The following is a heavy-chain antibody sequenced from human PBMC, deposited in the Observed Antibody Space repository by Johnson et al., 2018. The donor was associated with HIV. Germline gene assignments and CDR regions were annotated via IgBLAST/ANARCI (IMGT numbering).Heavy chain of an antibody. CDR3: ARDRSTSKSPRGAFDI. Sequence: QMLLVESGGGVVQPGRSLRLYCAASGFTFSSYAMHWVRQAPGKGLEWVAVISYDGSNKYSADSVKGRFTISRDNSKNTLYLQMNSLRGEETAVYYCARDRSTSKSPRGAFDIWGQGTMVTVSS. CDR1: GFTFSSYA. J-gene: IGHJ3*02. V-gene: IGHV3-30*04. D-gene: IGHD1-26*01. CDR2: ISYDGSNK.